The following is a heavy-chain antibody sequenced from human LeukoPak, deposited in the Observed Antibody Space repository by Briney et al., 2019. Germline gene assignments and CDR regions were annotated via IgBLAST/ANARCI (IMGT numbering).Heavy chain of an antibody. V-gene: IGHV3-23*01. CDR1: GFTFSSYA. CDR2: ISCSGGST. Sequence: GGSLRLSCAASGFTFSSYAMSWVRQAPGKGLEWVSAISCSGGSTYYADSVKGRFTISRDNSKNTLYLQMNSLRAEDTAVYYCAKRAGSGSGIRQVDYWGQGTLVTVSS. CDR3: AKRAGSGSGIRQVDY. D-gene: IGHD3-10*01. J-gene: IGHJ4*02.